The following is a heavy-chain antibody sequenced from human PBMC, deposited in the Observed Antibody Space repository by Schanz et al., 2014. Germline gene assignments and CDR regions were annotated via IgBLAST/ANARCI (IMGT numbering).Heavy chain of an antibody. CDR1: RYTFNTYG. CDR3: VRVPSRDVSFDL. CDR2: ISAYTNNT. V-gene: IGHV1-18*01. D-gene: IGHD3-16*01. Sequence: GPGVKEPGASVKVSCEASRYTFNTYGLNWVRQAPGQGLEWMGWISAYTNNTNYAQKVQGRVIFTTDTSANTAYMELRSLRSDDTAHYYCVRVPSRDVSFDLWGRGTLVTVSS. J-gene: IGHJ2*01.